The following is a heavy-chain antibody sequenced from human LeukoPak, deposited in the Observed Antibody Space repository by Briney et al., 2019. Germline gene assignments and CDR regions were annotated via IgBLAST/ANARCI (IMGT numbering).Heavy chain of an antibody. CDR1: GGSFSGYY. V-gene: IGHV4-34*01. Sequence: SETLSLTCAVYGGSFSGYYWSWIRQPPGKGLEWIGEINHSGSTNYNPSLKSRVTISVDTSKNQFSLKLCSVTAADTAVYYCARKAHNWNYTRPFDPWGQGTLVTVSS. J-gene: IGHJ5*02. CDR2: INHSGST. D-gene: IGHD1-7*01. CDR3: ARKAHNWNYTRPFDP.